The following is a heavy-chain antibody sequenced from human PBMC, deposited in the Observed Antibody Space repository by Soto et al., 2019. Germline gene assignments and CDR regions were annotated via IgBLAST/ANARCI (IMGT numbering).Heavy chain of an antibody. J-gene: IGHJ5*02. Sequence: PSETLSLTCAVSGASIDRGYHYWGWIRQPPGKGLEWIGNIDFSGSNYYNPSLKSRVTMSVGTSKNQLSLKLTSVTATDTAIYYCARPQRGHGGGSQFDPWGQGTLVTVSS. CDR3: ARPQRGHGGGSQFDP. V-gene: IGHV4-39*01. CDR1: GASIDRGYHY. D-gene: IGHD5-12*01. CDR2: IDFSGSN.